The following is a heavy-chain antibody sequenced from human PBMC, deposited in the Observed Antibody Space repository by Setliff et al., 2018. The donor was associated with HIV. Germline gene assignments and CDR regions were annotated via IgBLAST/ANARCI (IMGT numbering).Heavy chain of an antibody. CDR2: IKQDGSEK. CDR1: GFTFSSYW. D-gene: IGHD3-22*01. J-gene: IGHJ3*02. CDR3: ARELITMTLDAFDI. V-gene: IGHV3-7*01. Sequence: GGSLRLSCAASGFTFSSYWMSWVRQAPGKGLEWVANIKQDGSEKYYVDSVKGRFTISRDNAKNSLYLQMNSLRAEDTAVYYCARELITMTLDAFDIWGQGTKVTVSS.